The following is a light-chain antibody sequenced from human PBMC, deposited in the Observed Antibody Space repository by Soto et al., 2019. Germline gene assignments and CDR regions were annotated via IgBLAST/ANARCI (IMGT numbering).Light chain of an antibody. CDR1: QGVNSN. CDR2: GAS. V-gene: IGKV3-15*01. J-gene: IGKJ4*01. CDR3: QQYNNWPLT. Sequence: EIVMTQSPATLSVSPGERATLSCRASQGVNSNFAWYQQKPGQAPRLLIYGASISATGIPARYSCGGSWTEFSRTTGCLQSEDFEVEYGQQYNNWPLTCGRRTKVEIK.